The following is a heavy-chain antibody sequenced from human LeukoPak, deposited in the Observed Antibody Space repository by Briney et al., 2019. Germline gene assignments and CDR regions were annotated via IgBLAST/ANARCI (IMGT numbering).Heavy chain of an antibody. D-gene: IGHD3-22*01. J-gene: IGHJ4*02. Sequence: PGGSLRLSCAASGFTFSSYAMSWVRQAPGKGLEWVSAISGSGGSTYYADSVRGRFTISRDNSKNTLYLQMNSLRAEDTAVYYCAIPPSYYYDSSGYYYFDYWGQGTLVTVSS. V-gene: IGHV3-23*01. CDR1: GFTFSSYA. CDR3: AIPPSYYYDSSGYYYFDY. CDR2: ISGSGGST.